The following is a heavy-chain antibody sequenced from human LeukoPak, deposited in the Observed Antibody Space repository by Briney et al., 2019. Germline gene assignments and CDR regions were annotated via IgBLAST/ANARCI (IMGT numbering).Heavy chain of an antibody. CDR2: IYSGGST. D-gene: IGHD6-19*01. V-gene: IGHV3-53*01. CDR1: GFTVSNSY. Sequence: GGSLRLSCAASGFTVSNSYMSWVRQAPGKGLEWVSVIYSGGSTDYADSVKGRFTISRGSSKNTLYLQMNSLRAEDTAVYYCARGRSGWYFDYWGQGTLVTVSS. J-gene: IGHJ4*02. CDR3: ARGRSGWYFDY.